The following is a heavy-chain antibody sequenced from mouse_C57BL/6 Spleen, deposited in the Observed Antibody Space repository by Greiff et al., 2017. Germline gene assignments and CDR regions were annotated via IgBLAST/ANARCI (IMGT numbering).Heavy chain of an antibody. CDR2: ISYDGSN. Sequence: EVQLVESGPGLVKPSQSLSLTCSVTGYSITSGYYWNWIRQFPGNKLEWMGYISYDGSNNYKPSLKNRISITRDTSKNQFFLKLNSVTTEDTATYYCARAREQGYYSNNYFDYWGQGTTLTVSS. V-gene: IGHV3-6*01. CDR1: GYSITSGYY. CDR3: ARAREQGYYSNNYFDY. D-gene: IGHD2-5*01. J-gene: IGHJ2*01.